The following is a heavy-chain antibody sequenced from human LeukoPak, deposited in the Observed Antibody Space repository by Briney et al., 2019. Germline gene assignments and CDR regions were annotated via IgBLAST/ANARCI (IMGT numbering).Heavy chain of an antibody. CDR1: GYTFTSYD. J-gene: IGHJ4*02. CDR3: ATSGGPNRNMWELRYFDY. Sequence: ASVKVSCKASGYTFTSYDINWVRQATGQGLEWMGWMNPNSGNTGYAQKFQGRVTMTEDTSTDTAYMELSSLRSEDTAVYYCATSGGPNRNMWELRYFDYWGQGTLVTVSS. D-gene: IGHD1-26*01. CDR2: MNPNSGNT. V-gene: IGHV1-8*01.